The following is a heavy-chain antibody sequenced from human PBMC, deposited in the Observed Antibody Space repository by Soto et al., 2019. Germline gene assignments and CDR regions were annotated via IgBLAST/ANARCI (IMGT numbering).Heavy chain of an antibody. CDR2: IDTDGGGT. J-gene: IGHJ5*02. CDR1: GFTLGNHR. V-gene: IGHV3-74*01. CDR3: ATVFDL. Sequence: VQLVESGGGLVQPGGSLRVSCAASGFTLGNHRIHWVRQPPGKGLEWVSRIDTDGGGTSYADSVKGRFTISTDNAKNTVYLEMNGLRAEDAAVDYCATVFDLWGQGTLVTVSS.